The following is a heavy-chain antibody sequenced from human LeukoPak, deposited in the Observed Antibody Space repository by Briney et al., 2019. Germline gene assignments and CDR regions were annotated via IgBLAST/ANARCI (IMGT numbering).Heavy chain of an antibody. CDR1: GGTFSNYA. Sequence: SVKVSCKASGGTFSNYAINWVRQAPGQGLEWMRRIIPILGIANYAQKFQGRVTITADKSTSTAYMELSSLRSEDTAVYYCARASQDYYGSGSYYRGGDAFDIWGQGTMVTVSS. CDR2: IIPILGIA. D-gene: IGHD3-10*01. CDR3: ARASQDYYGSGSYYRGGDAFDI. J-gene: IGHJ3*02. V-gene: IGHV1-69*04.